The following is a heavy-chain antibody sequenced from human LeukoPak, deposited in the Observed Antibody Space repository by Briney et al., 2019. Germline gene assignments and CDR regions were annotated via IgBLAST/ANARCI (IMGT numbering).Heavy chain of an antibody. CDR3: ARDQSGYYPYYYHDRDV. Sequence: PGGSLRLSCAASGFTFSSYWMSWVRQAPGKGLEWVANIKQDGSEKYYVDSVKGRFTISRDNAKNSLYLQMNSLRDDDTAGYYCARDQSGYYPYYYHDRDVGGKGTTVSVSS. CDR1: GFTFSSYW. CDR2: IKQDGSEK. D-gene: IGHD3-9*01. V-gene: IGHV3-7*01. J-gene: IGHJ6*03.